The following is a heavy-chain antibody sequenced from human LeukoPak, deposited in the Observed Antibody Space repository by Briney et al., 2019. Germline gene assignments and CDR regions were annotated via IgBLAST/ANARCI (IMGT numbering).Heavy chain of an antibody. V-gene: IGHV3-33*01. CDR3: ARDKGIGRYGMDV. CDR2: IWYDGSNK. CDR1: GFTFSSYG. D-gene: IGHD1-1*01. Sequence: GRSLRLSCAASGFTFSSYGMHWVRQAPGKGLEWVAVIWYDGSNKYYADSVKGRFTISRDNSKNTLYLQMNSLRAEDTAVYYCARDKGIGRYGMDVWGQGTTVTVSS. J-gene: IGHJ6*02.